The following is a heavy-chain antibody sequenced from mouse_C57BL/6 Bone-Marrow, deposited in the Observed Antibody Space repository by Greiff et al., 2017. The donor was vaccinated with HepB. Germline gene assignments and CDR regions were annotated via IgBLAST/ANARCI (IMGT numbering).Heavy chain of an antibody. Sequence: EVQLVESGGGLVQPKGSLKLSCAASGFTFNTYAMHWVRQAPGKGLEWVARIRSKSSNYATYYADSVKDRFTISRDDSQSMLYLQMNNLKTEDTAMYYCVRDTTVVASYYYAMDYWGQGTSVTVSS. V-gene: IGHV10-3*01. CDR3: VRDTTVVASYYYAMDY. CDR2: IRSKSSNYAT. D-gene: IGHD1-1*01. CDR1: GFTFNTYA. J-gene: IGHJ4*01.